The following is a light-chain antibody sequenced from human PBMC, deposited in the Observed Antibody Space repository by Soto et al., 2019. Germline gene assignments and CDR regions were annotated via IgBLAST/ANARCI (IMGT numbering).Light chain of an antibody. V-gene: IGKV3-20*01. J-gene: IGKJ2*01. CDR2: GAS. Sequence: EIVLTQSPGTLSLSPGERATLSCRASHSVSSSYLAWYQQKPGQAPRLLIYGASSRATGIPDRFSGSGSETDVTLTISRLEPEDFAVYYCQQYGSSPYTFGQGTKLEIK. CDR1: HSVSSSY. CDR3: QQYGSSPYT.